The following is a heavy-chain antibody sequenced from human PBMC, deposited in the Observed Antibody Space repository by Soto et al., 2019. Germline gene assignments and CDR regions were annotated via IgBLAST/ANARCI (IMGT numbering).Heavy chain of an antibody. CDR2: ISGSGGST. Sequence: GGSLRLSCAASGFTFSSYDMSWIRQSPAKGQEWVSAISGSGGSTYYADSGKGRFTISRDNSNNTLYLQMNSLRAEDTAVYYCAKTYYDFWSGKRPGAFDIWGQGTMVTVSS. V-gene: IGHV3-23*01. CDR3: AKTYYDFWSGKRPGAFDI. CDR1: GFTFSSYD. J-gene: IGHJ3*02. D-gene: IGHD3-3*01.